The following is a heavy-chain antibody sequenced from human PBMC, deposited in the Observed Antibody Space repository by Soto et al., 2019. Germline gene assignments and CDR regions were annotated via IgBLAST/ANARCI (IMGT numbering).Heavy chain of an antibody. CDR2: ISAYNGNT. Sequence: GSSVKVSCKASGYTFTSYGISWVRQAPGQGLERMGWISAYNGNTNYAQKLQGRVTMTTDTSTSTAYMELRSLRSDDTAVYYCARDLTRVFWSGYYKDDGNAFAISGQGTMVPVSS. V-gene: IGHV1-18*01. CDR1: GYTFTSYG. D-gene: IGHD3-3*01. CDR3: ARDLTRVFWSGYYKDDGNAFAI. J-gene: IGHJ3*02.